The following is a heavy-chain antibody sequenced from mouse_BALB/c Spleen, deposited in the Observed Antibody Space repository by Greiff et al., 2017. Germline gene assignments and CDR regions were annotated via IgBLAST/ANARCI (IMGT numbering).Heavy chain of an antibody. CDR3: ARTYSPYWYFDV. J-gene: IGHJ1*01. D-gene: IGHD2-10*01. CDR1: GFTFSSFG. CDR2: ISSGSSTI. Sequence: EVQVVESGGGLVQPGGSRKLSCAASGFTFSSFGMHWVRQAPEKGLEWVAYISSGSSTIYYADTVKGRFTISRDNPKNTLFLQMTSLRSEDTAMYYCARTYSPYWYFDVWGAGTTVTVSS. V-gene: IGHV5-17*02.